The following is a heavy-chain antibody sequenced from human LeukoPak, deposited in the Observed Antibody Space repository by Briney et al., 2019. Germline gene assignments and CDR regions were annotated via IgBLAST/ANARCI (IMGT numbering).Heavy chain of an antibody. CDR2: IYPGDSDT. CDR3: ARRRYYDSSGRVYGMDV. V-gene: IGHV5-51*01. J-gene: IGHJ6*02. CDR1: GYSFTSYW. Sequence: GESLKISCKGSGYSFTSYWIGWVRQMPGKGLEWMGIIYPGDSDTRYSPSFQGRVTISADKSISTAYLHWSSLKASDTAMYYCARRRYYDSSGRVYGMDVWGQGTTVTVSS. D-gene: IGHD3-22*01.